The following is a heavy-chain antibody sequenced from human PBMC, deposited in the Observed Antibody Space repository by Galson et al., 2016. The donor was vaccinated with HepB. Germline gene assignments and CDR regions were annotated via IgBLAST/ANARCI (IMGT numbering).Heavy chain of an antibody. J-gene: IGHJ4*02. CDR1: GFTFSGYV. CDR3: AKGGGYCSGGSCYAGSTGGC. V-gene: IGHV3-23*01. D-gene: IGHD2-15*01. CDR2: VTGDGGVT. Sequence: SLRLSCAASGFTFSGYVMAWVRLAPGKGLEWVSSVTGDGGVTHYAESLKGRFTISRDNSKNTVYLHMNSLRDEDTAVYYCAKGGGYCSGGSCYAGSTGGCWGQGTLVTVSS.